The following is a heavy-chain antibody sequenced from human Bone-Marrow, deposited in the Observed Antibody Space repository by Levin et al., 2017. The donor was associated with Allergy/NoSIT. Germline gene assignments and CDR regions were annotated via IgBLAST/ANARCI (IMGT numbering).Heavy chain of an antibody. CDR2: ISSSSSYI. CDR1: GFTFSNYS. J-gene: IGHJ3*02. CDR3: AREPIAAAGPLGSRDAFDI. Sequence: GGSLRLSCAASGFTFSNYSMNWVRQAPGKGLEWVSSISSSSSYIYYADSVKGRFTISRDNAKNSLYLQMNSLRAEDTAVYYCAREPIAAAGPLGSRDAFDIWGQGTMVTVSS. D-gene: IGHD6-13*01. V-gene: IGHV3-21*01.